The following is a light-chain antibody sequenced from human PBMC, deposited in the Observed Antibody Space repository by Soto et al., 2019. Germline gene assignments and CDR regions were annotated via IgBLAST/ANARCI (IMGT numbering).Light chain of an antibody. CDR3: QQYDNLPRA. CDR2: DAS. J-gene: IGKJ5*01. Sequence: DIQMTQSPSSLSASVGDRVTITCQASQDISNYLNWYQQKPGKAPKLLIYDASNLEPVVPSRLSGSGSGTDFTFTISSLQAEDIATYYCQQYDNLPRAFGQGTRLEIK. V-gene: IGKV1-33*01. CDR1: QDISNY.